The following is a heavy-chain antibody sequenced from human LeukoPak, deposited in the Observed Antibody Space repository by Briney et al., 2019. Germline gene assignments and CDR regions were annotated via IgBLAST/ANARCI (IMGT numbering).Heavy chain of an antibody. CDR2: ISYSGST. D-gene: IGHD1-1*01. V-gene: IGHV4-59*01. CDR1: GGSISSYY. J-gene: IGHJ5*02. CDR3: AREGTAGTNPNWFDP. Sequence: SETLSLTCTVSGGSISSYYWSWIRQPPGKGLEWIGYISYSGSTNFNPSLKSRVTISVDTSKNQFSLKLSSVTAADTAVYYCAREGTAGTNPNWFDPWGQGTLVTVSS.